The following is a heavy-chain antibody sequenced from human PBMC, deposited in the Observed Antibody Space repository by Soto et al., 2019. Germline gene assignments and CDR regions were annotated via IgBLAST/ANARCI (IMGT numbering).Heavy chain of an antibody. CDR1: GGSFSGYY. V-gene: IGHV4-34*01. J-gene: IGHJ2*01. CDR2: INHSGST. CDR3: ARGSYKKRGYSYGYGNWYFDL. D-gene: IGHD5-18*01. Sequence: SETLSLPFAGYGGSFSGYYWSCIRQPPGKGLEWIGEINHSGSTNYNPSLKSRVTISVDTSKNQFSLKLSSVTAEDTAVYDCARGSYKKRGYSYGYGNWYFDLWGRGTLVTVSS.